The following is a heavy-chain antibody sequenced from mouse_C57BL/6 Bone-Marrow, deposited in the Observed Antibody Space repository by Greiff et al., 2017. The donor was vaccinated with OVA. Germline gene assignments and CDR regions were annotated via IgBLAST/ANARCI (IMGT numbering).Heavy chain of an antibody. D-gene: IGHD2-14*01. V-gene: IGHV1-39*01. Sequence: EVKLMESGPELVKPGASVKISCKASGYSFTDYNMNWVKQSNGKRLEWIGVINPNYGTTSYNQKFKGKATLTVDQSSSTAYMQLNSLTSEDSAVYYCARTSVRGAMDYWGQGTSVTVSS. CDR2: INPNYGTT. CDR1: GYSFTDYN. J-gene: IGHJ4*01. CDR3: ARTSVRGAMDY.